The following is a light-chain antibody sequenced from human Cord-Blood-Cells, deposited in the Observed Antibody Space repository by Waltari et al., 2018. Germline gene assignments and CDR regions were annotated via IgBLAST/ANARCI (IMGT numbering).Light chain of an antibody. Sequence: DISLTQSPSSPSASAGDRVTIACRASQSISSYLNWYLQKPGKAPKLPIYAASSLQSGVPSRFSGSGSGTDFTLTISSLQPEDFATYYCQQSYSTPWTFGQGTKVEIK. J-gene: IGKJ1*01. CDR2: AAS. CDR3: QQSYSTPWT. V-gene: IGKV1-39*01. CDR1: QSISSY.